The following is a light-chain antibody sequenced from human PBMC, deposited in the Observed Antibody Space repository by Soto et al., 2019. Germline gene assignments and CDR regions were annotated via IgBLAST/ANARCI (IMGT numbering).Light chain of an antibody. Sequence: QSVLTQPLSASGTPGQRVTISCSGSSSNIGSNYVYWYQQLPGTAPKLLIYRNNQRPSGVPDRFSGSKSGTSASLAISGLRSEDEADYYCAAWDDSLSGEVFGGGTQLTVL. V-gene: IGLV1-47*01. CDR1: SSNIGSNY. J-gene: IGLJ2*01. CDR3: AAWDDSLSGEV. CDR2: RNN.